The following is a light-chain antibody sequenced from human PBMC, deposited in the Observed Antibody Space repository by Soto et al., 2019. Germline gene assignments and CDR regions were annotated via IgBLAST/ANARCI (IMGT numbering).Light chain of an antibody. CDR3: SSYVGSNNYV. V-gene: IGLV2-8*01. CDR1: SSDVGRYNF. CDR2: EVT. Sequence: QSVLTQPPSASGSAGQSVTISCIGTSSDVGRYNFVSWYQHHPGKAPKLIIYEVTKRPSGVPDRFSGSKSGNTASLTVSGLQADDEADYFCSSYVGSNNYVFGTGTKVTVL. J-gene: IGLJ1*01.